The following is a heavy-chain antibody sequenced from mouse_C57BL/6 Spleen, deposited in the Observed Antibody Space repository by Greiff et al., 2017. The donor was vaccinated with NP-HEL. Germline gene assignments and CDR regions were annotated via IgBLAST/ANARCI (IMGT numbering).Heavy chain of an antibody. V-gene: IGHV1-26*01. D-gene: IGHD3-1*01. CDR1: GYTFTDYY. J-gene: IGHJ2*01. Sequence: EVQLQQSGPELVKPGASVKISCKASGYTFTDYYMNWVKQSHGKSLEWIGDINPNNGGTSYNQKFKGKATLTVDKSSSTAYMELRSLTSEDSAVYYCARGPAQRGYFDYWGQGTTLTVSS. CDR2: INPNNGGT. CDR3: ARGPAQRGYFDY.